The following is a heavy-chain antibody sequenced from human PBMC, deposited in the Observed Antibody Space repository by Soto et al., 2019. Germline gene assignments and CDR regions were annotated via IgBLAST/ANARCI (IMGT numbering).Heavy chain of an antibody. Sequence: GGSLRLSCAASGFTFSSYAMHWVRQAPGKGLEWVAVISYDGSNKYYADSVKGRFTISRDNSKNTLYLQMNSLRAEDTAVYYCARDPGEELYSSSWQNRLQPKYYFDYWGQGTLVTVSS. V-gene: IGHV3-30-3*01. D-gene: IGHD6-13*01. CDR1: GFTFSSYA. J-gene: IGHJ4*02. CDR3: ARDPGEELYSSSWQNRLQPKYYFDY. CDR2: ISYDGSNK.